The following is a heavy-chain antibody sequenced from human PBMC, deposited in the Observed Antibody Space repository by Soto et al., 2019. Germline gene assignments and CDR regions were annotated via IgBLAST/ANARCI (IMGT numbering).Heavy chain of an antibody. Sequence: QLQLRESGSGLVKPSQSLCLTCAVSGGSISSGGYSWSWIRQPPGKGLEWIGYMYHSGSTYYNPSLKSRVTISIDRSKNQFSLKLSSVTAADTAVYYCARVPDYWGQGILVTVSS. CDR2: MYHSGST. CDR3: ARVPDY. V-gene: IGHV4-30-2*01. D-gene: IGHD2-2*01. J-gene: IGHJ4*02. CDR1: GGSISSGGYS.